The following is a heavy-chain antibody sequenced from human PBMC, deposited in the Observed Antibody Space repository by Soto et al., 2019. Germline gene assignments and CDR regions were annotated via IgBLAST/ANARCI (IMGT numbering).Heavy chain of an antibody. Sequence: PGGSLRLACTASGCTFGDYAMSGVRTAPGKGLEWVGFIRSKAYGGTTEYAASVKGRFTISRDDSKSIAYLQMNSLKTEDTAVYYCTRDNSFRMVRGVIITAWFDPWGQGTLVTVSS. D-gene: IGHD3-10*01. CDR2: IRSKAYGGTT. V-gene: IGHV3-49*04. CDR3: TRDNSFRMVRGVIITAWFDP. J-gene: IGHJ5*02. CDR1: GCTFGDYA.